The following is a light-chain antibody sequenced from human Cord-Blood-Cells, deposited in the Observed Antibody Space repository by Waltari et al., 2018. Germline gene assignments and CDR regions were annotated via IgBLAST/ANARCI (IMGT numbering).Light chain of an antibody. CDR2: YDS. CDR3: RGWDSRRDDVV. J-gene: IGLJ2*01. Sequence: SYVLPQPPSVSVTPGKTASLRRGGHNIGCNSVHWYQQKPGQAPVLVIYYDSDRPSGTPGRFSGCKPRHTATLTSSSVEAGDEAGDCCRGWDSRRDDVVVVGGTKLPVL. CDR1: NIGCNS. V-gene: IGLV3-21*04.